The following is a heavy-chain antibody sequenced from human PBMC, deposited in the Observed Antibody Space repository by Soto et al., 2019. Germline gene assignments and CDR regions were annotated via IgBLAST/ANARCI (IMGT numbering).Heavy chain of an antibody. V-gene: IGHV3-23*01. CDR2: ISSSGGST. Sequence: LRLSCAASGLTFSSYAMSWVRQAPGKGLEWVSTISSSGGSTYYADSVKGRFTIFRDNSKNTLYLQMNSLRAEDTAVYYCAKGDLNFDYWGQGTLVTVSS. CDR3: AKGDLNFDY. J-gene: IGHJ4*02. CDR1: GLTFSSYA.